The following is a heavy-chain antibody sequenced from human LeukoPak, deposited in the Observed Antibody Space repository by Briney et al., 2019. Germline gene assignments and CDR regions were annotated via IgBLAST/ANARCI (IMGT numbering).Heavy chain of an antibody. CDR3: ARDGAVAGLHYYFDY. J-gene: IGHJ4*02. D-gene: IGHD6-19*01. V-gene: IGHV3-30*04. Sequence: GRSLRLSCAASGFTFSTYAMHWVRQAPGKGLEWVAIISYDGSNKYYADSVKGRFTISRGNSKNTLYLQMNSLRAEDTAVYYCARDGAVAGLHYYFDYWGQGTLVTVSS. CDR2: ISYDGSNK. CDR1: GFTFSTYA.